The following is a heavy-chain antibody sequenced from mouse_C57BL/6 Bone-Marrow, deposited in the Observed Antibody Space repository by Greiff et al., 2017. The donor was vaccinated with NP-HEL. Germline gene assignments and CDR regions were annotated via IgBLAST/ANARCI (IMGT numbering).Heavy chain of an antibody. CDR3: TTDYSNLYWYFDV. V-gene: IGHV14-4*01. Sequence: EVQLQQSGAELVRPGASVKLSCTASGFNIKDDYMHWVKQRPEQGLEWIGWIDPENGDTEYASKFPGKATITADTSSNTAYLQLSSPTSEDTAVYYCTTDYSNLYWYFDVWGTGTTVTVSS. CDR1: GFNIKDDY. D-gene: IGHD2-5*01. J-gene: IGHJ1*03. CDR2: IDPENGDT.